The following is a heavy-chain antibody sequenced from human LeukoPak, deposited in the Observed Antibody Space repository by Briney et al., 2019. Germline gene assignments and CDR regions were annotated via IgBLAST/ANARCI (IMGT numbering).Heavy chain of an antibody. CDR1: GFTFSSYA. V-gene: IGHV3-53*01. J-gene: IGHJ5*02. D-gene: IGHD4-17*01. CDR3: IVFGDSNH. CDR2: IHTSGDT. Sequence: GGSLRLSCAASGFTFSSYAMHWVRQAPGKGLEWVSAIHTSGDTCYADSVKGRFTISRDTSKNTLYLQINSLRVKDTAVYYCIVFGDSNHWGQGTLVTVSS.